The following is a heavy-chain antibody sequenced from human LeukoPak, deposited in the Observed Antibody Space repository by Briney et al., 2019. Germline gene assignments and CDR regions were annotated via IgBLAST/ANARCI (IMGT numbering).Heavy chain of an antibody. Sequence: AGGSLRLSCSASGFTFSSYAMHWVRQAPGKGLEYVSAIISNGGSTYYADSVKGRFTISRDNSKNTLYLQMSSLRAEDTAVYYCVKDLVGSMVRGVIITSPFDYWGQGTLVTVSS. CDR2: IISNGGST. J-gene: IGHJ4*02. CDR3: VKDLVGSMVRGVIITSPFDY. V-gene: IGHV3-64D*06. CDR1: GFTFSSYA. D-gene: IGHD3-10*01.